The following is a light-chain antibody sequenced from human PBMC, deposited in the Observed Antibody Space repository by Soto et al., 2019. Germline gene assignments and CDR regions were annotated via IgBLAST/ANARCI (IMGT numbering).Light chain of an antibody. CDR3: QQYNNWPYT. CDR2: GPS. V-gene: IGKV3-20*01. Sequence: EIVLTQSPGTLSLSPGERATLSCRASQSISSSYLAWYQQKPGQAPRLLIYGPSSRATGIPDRFSGSGSGTDFTLTINRLEPEDFAVYYCQQYNNWPYTFGQGTKLEIK. CDR1: QSISSSY. J-gene: IGKJ2*01.